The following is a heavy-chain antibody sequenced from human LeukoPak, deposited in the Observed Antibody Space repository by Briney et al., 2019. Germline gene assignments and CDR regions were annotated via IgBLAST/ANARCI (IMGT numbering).Heavy chain of an antibody. CDR2: INPNSGGT. V-gene: IGHV1-2*02. Sequence: ASVKVSCKASGYTFTGYYTHWVRQAPGQGLEWMGWINPNSGGTNYAQKFQGRVTMTRDTSISTAYMELSRLRFDDTAVYYCARGLDGPDHPYYYYYMDVWGKGTTVTVSS. J-gene: IGHJ6*03. CDR3: ARGLDGPDHPYYYYYMDV. D-gene: IGHD1-14*01. CDR1: GYTFTGYY.